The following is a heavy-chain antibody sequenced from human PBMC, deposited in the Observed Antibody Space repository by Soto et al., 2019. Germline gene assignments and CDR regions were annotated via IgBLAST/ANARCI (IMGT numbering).Heavy chain of an antibody. CDR3: ARADDYIWGSYRDSWFDP. J-gene: IGHJ5*02. D-gene: IGHD3-16*02. V-gene: IGHV1-8*01. CDR1: GYTFTSYD. Sequence: ASVKVSCKASGYTFTSYDINWVRQATGQGLEWMGWMNPNSGNTGYAQKFQGRVTMTRNTSISTAYMELSSLRSEDTAVYYCARADDYIWGSYRDSWFDPWGQGTLVTVSS. CDR2: MNPNSGNT.